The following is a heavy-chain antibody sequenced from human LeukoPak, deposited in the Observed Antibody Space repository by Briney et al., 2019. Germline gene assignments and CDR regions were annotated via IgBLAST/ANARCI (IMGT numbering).Heavy chain of an antibody. CDR2: ISGSGGST. V-gene: IGHV3-23*01. D-gene: IGHD6-19*01. CDR3: AKGPKVAGTSWFDP. CDR1: GFTFSSYA. Sequence: GGSLRLSCAASGFTFSSYAMSWVRQAPGKGLEWVSAISGSGGSTYYADSVKGRFTISRDNPKNTLYLQMNSLRAEDTAVYYCAKGPKVAGTSWFDPWGQGTLVTVSS. J-gene: IGHJ5*02.